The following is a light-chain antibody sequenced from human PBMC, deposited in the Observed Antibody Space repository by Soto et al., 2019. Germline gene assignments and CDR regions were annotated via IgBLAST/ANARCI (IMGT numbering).Light chain of an antibody. Sequence: EVVMTQSPATLSVSPGERATLSCRASQSVSNNLAWYQQKPGQAPRLLVYGSSSRATDIPARFSGSGSGTDFTLTISSLQSEDFAVYYCLQYNNWPPITFGQGTQLEIK. CDR1: QSVSNN. J-gene: IGKJ5*01. CDR2: GSS. V-gene: IGKV3-15*01. CDR3: LQYNNWPPIT.